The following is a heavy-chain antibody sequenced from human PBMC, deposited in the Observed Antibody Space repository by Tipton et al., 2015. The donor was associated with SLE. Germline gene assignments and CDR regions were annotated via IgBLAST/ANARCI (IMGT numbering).Heavy chain of an antibody. CDR3: TREGYSSADYFFGMDV. CDR1: GFTFSSYW. Sequence: SLRLSCAASGFTFSSYWMNWVRQAPGKGLEWVSSISSSSSYIYYADSVKGRFTISRDNAKNSLYLQMNSLRVEDTAVYFCTREGYSSADYFFGMDVWGQGTTVIVSS. CDR2: ISSSSSYI. V-gene: IGHV3-21*01. J-gene: IGHJ6*02. D-gene: IGHD6-25*01.